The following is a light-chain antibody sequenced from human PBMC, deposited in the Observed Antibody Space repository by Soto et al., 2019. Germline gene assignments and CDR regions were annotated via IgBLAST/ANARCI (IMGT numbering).Light chain of an antibody. CDR1: TGAVTNGNY. Sequence: QTVVTREPSLTLAPVETRTLTCGSSTGAVTNGNYPYWFQQKPGPTPTTPIYDTTNIHSQTPARFSVSPLRATAAPTPSVAQAEDADEYYCLLSYNGTYVFGTGTKVTVL. V-gene: IGLV7-46*01. CDR2: DTT. J-gene: IGLJ1*01. CDR3: LLSYNGTYV.